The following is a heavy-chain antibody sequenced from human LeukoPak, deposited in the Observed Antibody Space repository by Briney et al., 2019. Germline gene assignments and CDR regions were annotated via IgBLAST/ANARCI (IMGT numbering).Heavy chain of an antibody. V-gene: IGHV4-31*03. CDR2: TYYSGTT. Sequence: SQTLSLTCTVSGGSISSGGYYWSWIHQHPGKGLEWIGYTYYSGTTYYNPSLRSRVTISLDTSKNQFSLKLSSVTAANTAVYYRARPISGYGSFDIWGQGTMVTVSS. CDR3: ARPISGYGSFDI. D-gene: IGHD3-22*01. J-gene: IGHJ3*02. CDR1: GGSISSGGYY.